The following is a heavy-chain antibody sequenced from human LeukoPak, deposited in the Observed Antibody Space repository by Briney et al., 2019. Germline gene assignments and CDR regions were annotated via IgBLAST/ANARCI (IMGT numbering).Heavy chain of an antibody. V-gene: IGHV3-23*01. CDR2: ISGSGGST. J-gene: IGHJ4*02. Sequence: GGSLRLSCAASGFTFSSYAMSWVRQAPGKGLEWVSAISGSGGSTYYADSVKGRFTISRDNSKNTLYLQMNSLRAEDTAVYYCARVRSGAIAFDYWGQGTLVTVSS. CDR1: GFTFSSYA. D-gene: IGHD3-16*02. CDR3: ARVRSGAIAFDY.